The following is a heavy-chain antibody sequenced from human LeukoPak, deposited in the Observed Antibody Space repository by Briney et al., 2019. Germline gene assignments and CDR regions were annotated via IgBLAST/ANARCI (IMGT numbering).Heavy chain of an antibody. CDR1: GGSISSGDCY. CDR3: ARGAGYNWNDNLHY. Sequence: SETLSLTCTVSGGSISSGDCYWSWIRQPPGKGLEWIGYIYYSGSTYYNPSLKSRVTISVDTSKNQFSLKLSSVTAADTAVYYCARGAGYNWNDNLHYWGQGTLVTVSS. V-gene: IGHV4-30-4*02. CDR2: IYYSGST. D-gene: IGHD1-20*01. J-gene: IGHJ4*02.